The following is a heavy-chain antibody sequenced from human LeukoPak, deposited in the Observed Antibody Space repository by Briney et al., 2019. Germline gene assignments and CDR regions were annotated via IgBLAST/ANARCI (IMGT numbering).Heavy chain of an antibody. CDR3: ARDNTGTTADY. V-gene: IGHV1-69*13. CDR2: IIPIFGTA. Sequence: GASVKVSCKASGGTFSSYAISWVRQAPGQGLEWMGGIIPIFGTANYAQKFQGRVTITADESTSTAYMELSSLRAEDTAVYYCARDNTGTTADYWGQGTLVTVSS. CDR1: GGTFSSYA. D-gene: IGHD1-1*01. J-gene: IGHJ4*02.